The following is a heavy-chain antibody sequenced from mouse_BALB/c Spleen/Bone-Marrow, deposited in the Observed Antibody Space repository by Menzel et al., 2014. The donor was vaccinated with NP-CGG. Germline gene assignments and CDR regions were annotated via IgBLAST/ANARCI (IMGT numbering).Heavy chain of an antibody. CDR2: IWGDGST. V-gene: IGHV2-6-7*01. CDR1: GFSLTGYG. CDR3: ARSFTTVVATPFDY. Sequence: VMLVESGPGLVAPSQSLSITCTVSGFSLTGYGVNWVRQPPGKGLEWLGMIWGDGSTDYNSVLKSRLNISKDNSKCQVFLKMNSLQTDDTARYYCARSFTTVVATPFDYWGQGTTLTVSS. J-gene: IGHJ2*01. D-gene: IGHD1-1*01.